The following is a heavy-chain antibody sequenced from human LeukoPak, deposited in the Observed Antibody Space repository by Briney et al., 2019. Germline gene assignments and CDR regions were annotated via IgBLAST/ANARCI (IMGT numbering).Heavy chain of an antibody. CDR3: ARVARAMVRGVINGMDV. V-gene: IGHV4-31*03. Sequence: PSETLSPTCTVSGGSISSGGYYWSWIRQHPGKGLEWIGYIYYSGSTYYNPSLKSRVTISVDTSKNQFSLKLSSVTAADTAVYYCARVARAMVRGVINGMDVWGQGTTVTVSS. D-gene: IGHD3-10*01. J-gene: IGHJ6*02. CDR2: IYYSGST. CDR1: GGSISSGGYY.